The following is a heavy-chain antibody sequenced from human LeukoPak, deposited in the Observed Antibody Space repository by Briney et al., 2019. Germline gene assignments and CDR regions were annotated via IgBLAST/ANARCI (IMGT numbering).Heavy chain of an antibody. CDR2: IRYDGSNK. J-gene: IGHJ4*02. CDR1: GFTFSSYG. Sequence: GGSLRLSCAASGFTFSSYGMHWVRQAPGKGLEWVAFIRYDGSNKYYADSVKGRFTISRDNSKNTLYLQMNSLRAEDTAVYYCARDLRYYYDSSGAPRRDYWGQGTLVTVSS. D-gene: IGHD3-22*01. CDR3: ARDLRYYYDSSGAPRRDY. V-gene: IGHV3-30*02.